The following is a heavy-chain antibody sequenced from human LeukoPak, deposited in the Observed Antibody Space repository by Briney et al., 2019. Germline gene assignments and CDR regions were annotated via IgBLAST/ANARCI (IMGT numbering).Heavy chain of an antibody. Sequence: SETLSLTCTVSGGSISSGSYYWSWIRQPPGTGLEWFGYVYYSGSTNYNPSLKSRVTISVDTSKNQFSLKLSSVTAADTAVYYCACDSVRSGYGRGYVDNGGQGTPVTVSS. CDR2: VYYSGST. CDR1: GGSISSGSYY. V-gene: IGHV4-61*01. D-gene: IGHD5-12*01. CDR3: ACDSVRSGYGRGYVDN. J-gene: IGHJ4*02.